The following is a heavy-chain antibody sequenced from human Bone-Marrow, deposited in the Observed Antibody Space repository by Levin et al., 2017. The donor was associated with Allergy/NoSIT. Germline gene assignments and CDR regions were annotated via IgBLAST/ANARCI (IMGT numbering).Heavy chain of an antibody. CDR3: ARVEMGGGSCQTGSSRCGVDV. J-gene: IGHJ6*02. CDR2: IWYDGSNK. V-gene: IGHV3-33*01. CDR1: GFTFSNYG. D-gene: IGHD2-15*01. Sequence: RPGGSLRLSCAASGFTFSNYGMHWVRQAPGKGLEWVAVIWYDGSNKYYADSVKGRFTISRDNAKNSLYLQMNSLRAEDTAVYYCARVEMGGGSCQTGSSRCGVDVWGQGTTVTVSS.